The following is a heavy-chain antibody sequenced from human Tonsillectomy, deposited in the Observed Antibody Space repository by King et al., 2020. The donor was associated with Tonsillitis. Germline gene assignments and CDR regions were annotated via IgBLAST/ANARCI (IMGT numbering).Heavy chain of an antibody. CDR2: IYSGGSR. V-gene: IGHV3-53*04. CDR1: GFTVSSNY. D-gene: IGHD3-22*01. J-gene: IGHJ6*02. Sequence: EVQLVESGGGLVQPGGSLRLSCAASGFTVSSNYMSWVRQAPGKGLEWVSVIYSGGSRYYADSVKGRFTISRHSSKNTLSLQMNSLRAEDTAVYFCARDIAGIGMKVVVIKLLGPGNPGHRLLSMDVWGQGTTVTVSS. CDR3: ARDIAGIGMKVVVIKLLGPGNPGHRLLSMDV.